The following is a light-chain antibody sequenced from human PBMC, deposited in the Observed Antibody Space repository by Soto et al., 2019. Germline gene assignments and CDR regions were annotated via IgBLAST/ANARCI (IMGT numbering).Light chain of an antibody. CDR1: QSISNN. V-gene: IGKV3-15*01. CDR3: QKYNNWPPIT. Sequence: EIVLTQSPATLSLSPGERATLSCRASQSISNNLAWYQQKPGQAPRLLIYGASTRATGIPDRFSGSASGTEFTLTISRLQSEDFALYYCQKYNNWPPITFGQGTRLEIK. J-gene: IGKJ5*01. CDR2: GAS.